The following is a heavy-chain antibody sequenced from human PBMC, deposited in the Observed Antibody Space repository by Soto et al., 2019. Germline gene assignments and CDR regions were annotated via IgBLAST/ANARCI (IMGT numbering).Heavy chain of an antibody. CDR3: ARVPIYCSSTNCYKVYYLDY. J-gene: IGHJ4*02. V-gene: IGHV1-46*01. CDR1: GDTFTSYY. CDR2: INPSGGST. D-gene: IGHD2-2*02. Sequence: GASVKVSCKASGDTFTSYYMHRVRQAPGQGLEWMGIINPSGGSTSYAHKFQVRVSMTRDTSTSTVYMELSSLRSEDTAVYYGARVPIYCSSTNCYKVYYLDYWGQGTLVTVSS.